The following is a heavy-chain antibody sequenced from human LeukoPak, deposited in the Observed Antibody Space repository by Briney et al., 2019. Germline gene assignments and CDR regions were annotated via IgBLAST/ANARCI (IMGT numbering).Heavy chain of an antibody. CDR3: ARDDDRSGYLEY. J-gene: IGHJ4*02. V-gene: IGHV3-33*01. D-gene: IGHD3-22*01. CDR2: IWYDGSNK. Sequence: GRSLRLSCAAPGFIFSSYGMHWVRQAPGKGLEWVAVIWYDGSNKYYADSVKGRFTISRGNSKNTLYLQMNSLRAEDTAVYYCARDDDRSGYLEYWGQGTLVTVSS. CDR1: GFIFSSYG.